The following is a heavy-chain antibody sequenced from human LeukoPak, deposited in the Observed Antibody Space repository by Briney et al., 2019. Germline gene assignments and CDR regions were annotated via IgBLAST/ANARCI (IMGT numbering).Heavy chain of an antibody. D-gene: IGHD2-15*01. CDR2: IFYTGNT. J-gene: IGHJ4*02. Sequence: SETLSLTCTVSGGSIASSGNYWVWIRQPPGKGLEWIGNIFYTGNTYYNPSLTSRVTISVDTSKNQFSLHLASVTAADTAVYYCARVGVFGYCTRDSCHSPLDYWGQGTLVTVSS. CDR3: ARVGVFGYCTRDSCHSPLDY. V-gene: IGHV4-39*07. CDR1: GGSIASSGNY.